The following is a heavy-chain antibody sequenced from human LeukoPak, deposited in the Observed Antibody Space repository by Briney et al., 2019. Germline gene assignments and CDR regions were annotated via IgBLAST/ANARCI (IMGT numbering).Heavy chain of an antibody. V-gene: IGHV3-11*01. CDR1: RFTFSDYY. J-gene: IGHJ6*03. CDR2: ISSSGSTI. Sequence: GGSLRVSCAASRFTFSDYYMSWIRQAPGKGLEWVSYISSSGSTIYYADSVKGRFTISRDNAKNSLYLQMNSLRAEDTAVYYCARSTRGSYYYYMDVWGKGTTVTISS. D-gene: IGHD3-16*01. CDR3: ARSTRGSYYYYMDV.